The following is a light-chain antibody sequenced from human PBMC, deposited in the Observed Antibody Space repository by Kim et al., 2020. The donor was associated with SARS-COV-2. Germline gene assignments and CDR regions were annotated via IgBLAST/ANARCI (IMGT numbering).Light chain of an antibody. J-gene: IGKJ2*01. V-gene: IGKV3-15*01. CDR3: QQYDDWPPAYT. CDR1: QSVSTN. CDR2: GAS. Sequence: EIVMTQSPVTLSVSPGERATLSCRASQSVSTNLAWYQQKPGQAPRLLIYGASTRVTGIPARFSGSGSGTEFTLTISSLQSEDFAIYYWQQYDDWPPAYTFGQGTKLEI.